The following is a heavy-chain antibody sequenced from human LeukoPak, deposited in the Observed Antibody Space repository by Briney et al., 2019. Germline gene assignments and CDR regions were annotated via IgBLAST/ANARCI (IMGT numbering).Heavy chain of an antibody. CDR1: GGSISSSDYY. Sequence: SETLSLTCTVSGGSISSSDYYWSWIRQRPGMGLEWIGYIYYSGSTYYNPSLKSRVTMSIDTSKKQFSLKLRSVTAADTAVYYCARGGYGDPFDYWGQGTLVTVSS. CDR2: IYYSGST. V-gene: IGHV4-30-4*01. D-gene: IGHD4-17*01. CDR3: ARGGYGDPFDY. J-gene: IGHJ4*02.